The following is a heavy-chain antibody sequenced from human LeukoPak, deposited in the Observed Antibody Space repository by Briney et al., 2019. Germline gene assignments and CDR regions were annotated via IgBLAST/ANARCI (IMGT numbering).Heavy chain of an antibody. CDR3: ARRISTRRGETCSSTSCYFDY. Sequence: SETLSLTCAVSGFSISSGYFWGWIRQPPGKGLEWIGSIFHNGITYYNPSLKSRITISVDTSKNQLSLKLSSVTAADTAVYYCARRISTRRGETCSSTSCYFDYWGQGTLVTVSS. CDR2: IFHNGIT. V-gene: IGHV4-38-2*01. CDR1: GFSISSGYF. J-gene: IGHJ4*02. D-gene: IGHD2-2*01.